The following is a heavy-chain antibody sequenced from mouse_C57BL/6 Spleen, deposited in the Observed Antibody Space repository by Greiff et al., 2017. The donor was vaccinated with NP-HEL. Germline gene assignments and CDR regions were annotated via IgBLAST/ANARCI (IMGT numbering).Heavy chain of an antibody. D-gene: IGHD2-14*01. CDR2: IYPGDGDT. Sequence: QVQLQQSGPELVKPGASVKISCKASGYAFSSSWMNWVKQRHGKGLEWIGRIYPGDGDTNYNGKFKGKATLTADKSSSTAYMQISSLTSEDSAVYFCARFFHRGAMDYWGQGTSVTVSS. CDR3: ARFFHRGAMDY. V-gene: IGHV1-82*01. J-gene: IGHJ4*01. CDR1: GYAFSSSW.